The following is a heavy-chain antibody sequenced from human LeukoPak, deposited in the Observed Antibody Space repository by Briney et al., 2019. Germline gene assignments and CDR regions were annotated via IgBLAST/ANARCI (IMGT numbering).Heavy chain of an antibody. V-gene: IGHV4-61*02. Sequence: PSETLSLTCTVSGGSISSGSYYWSWIRQPAGKGLEWIGRIYTSGSTNYNPSLKSRVTMSIDTSKNQFSLTLTSVTAADTAMYYCARGILGQGYFDLWGRDTLVTVSS. J-gene: IGHJ2*01. CDR1: GGSISSGSYY. CDR3: ARGILGQGYFDL. CDR2: IYTSGST. D-gene: IGHD3/OR15-3a*01.